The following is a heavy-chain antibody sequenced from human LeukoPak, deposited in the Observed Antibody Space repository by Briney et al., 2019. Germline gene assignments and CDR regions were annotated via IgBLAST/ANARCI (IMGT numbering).Heavy chain of an antibody. J-gene: IGHJ2*01. Sequence: GGFVRLSCAASGCTVSSNYMSWVRQAPGKGLEWVSVIYSGGSTYYADSVKGRFTISRDNSKNTLYLQMNSLRAEDTAVYYCARDFTDGYNFWYFDLWGRGTLVTVSS. D-gene: IGHD5-24*01. CDR1: GCTVSSNY. V-gene: IGHV3-53*01. CDR2: IYSGGST. CDR3: ARDFTDGYNFWYFDL.